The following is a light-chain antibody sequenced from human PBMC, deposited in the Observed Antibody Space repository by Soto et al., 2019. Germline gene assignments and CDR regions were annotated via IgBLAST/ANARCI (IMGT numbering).Light chain of an antibody. CDR2: HTS. CDR1: QTISDN. Sequence: EIVMTQSPANLSVSPGESVSLSCRASQTISDNLAWYQQKPGLPPRLLIYHTSTRASGVPARFSGSGSGTDFSLTIRSLQSEDFAVYYCQRYDTWPPIFGGGTKVDIK. CDR3: QRYDTWPPI. V-gene: IGKV3-15*01. J-gene: IGKJ4*01.